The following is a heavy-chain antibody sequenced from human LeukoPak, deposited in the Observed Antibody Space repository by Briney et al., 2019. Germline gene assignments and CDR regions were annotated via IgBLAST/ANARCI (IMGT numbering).Heavy chain of an antibody. CDR3: AREPIIATRGASEAFDY. V-gene: IGHV4-39*07. CDR1: GSSISSSSYY. CDR2: IYYSGST. Sequence: SETLSLTCTVSGSSISSSSYYWGWIRQPPGKGLEWIGSIYYSGSTYYNPSLKSRVTISMDASKNQFSLKLTSVTAADTAVYYCAREPIIATRGASEAFDYWGQGTLVTVSS. J-gene: IGHJ4*02. D-gene: IGHD6-6*01.